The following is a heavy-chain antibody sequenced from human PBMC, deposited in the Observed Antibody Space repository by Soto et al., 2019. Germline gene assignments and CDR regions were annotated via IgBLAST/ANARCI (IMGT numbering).Heavy chain of an antibody. CDR2: IIPLFGTA. CDR1: RVAFSKFI. V-gene: IGHV1-69*13. J-gene: IGHJ6*02. CDR3: AKVRYSSPMGYYYGMDV. D-gene: IGHD6-19*01. Sequence: SVQVSCKASRVAFSKFIVTWVRQAPGLGLEWVGGIIPLFGTANYAQKFQGRVTITADESTSTSYMEVNNLRSEDTAVYYCAKVRYSSPMGYYYGMDVWGQGTTVTVSS.